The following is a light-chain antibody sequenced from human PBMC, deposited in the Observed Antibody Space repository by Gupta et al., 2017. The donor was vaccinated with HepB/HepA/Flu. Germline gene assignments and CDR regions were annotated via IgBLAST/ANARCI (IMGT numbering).Light chain of an antibody. CDR2: GAS. CDR1: QSVRNN. CDR3: QQYNNWPPIT. J-gene: IGKJ5*01. V-gene: IGKV3-15*01. Sequence: EIVMTQSPATLSVSPGERATLSCRASQSVRNNLAWYQHRPGQTPRLLIYGASTRATGIPARFSGSGSGTEFTLTISSLQSEDFAVYYCQQYNNWPPITFVQGTRLEIK.